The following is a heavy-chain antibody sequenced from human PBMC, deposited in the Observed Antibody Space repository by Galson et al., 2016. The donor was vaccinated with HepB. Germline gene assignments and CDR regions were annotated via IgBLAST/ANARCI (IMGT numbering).Heavy chain of an antibody. CDR2: INHSGST. CDR3: ARGDNPDYGDYASAYYDMDV. D-gene: IGHD4-17*01. V-gene: IGHV4-34*01. J-gene: IGHJ6*03. Sequence: LTCAVYGGSFSGYYWSWIRQPPGKGLEWIGEINHSGSTNYNPSLKSRVTISVDTSKNQFSLKLSSVTAADTAVYYCARGDNPDYGDYASAYYDMDVWGKGTTVTVS. CDR1: GGSFSGYY.